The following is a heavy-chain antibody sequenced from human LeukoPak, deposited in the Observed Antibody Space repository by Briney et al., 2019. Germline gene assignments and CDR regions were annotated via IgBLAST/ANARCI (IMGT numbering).Heavy chain of an antibody. CDR3: ARGLFGVVAGAYYYYMDV. D-gene: IGHD3-3*01. CDR2: ISSSGSTI. Sequence: GSLRLSCAASGFTFSDYYMSWIRQAPGKGLEWISYISSSGSTIYYAESVQGRFTISRDNAKNSLYLQMNSLRAEDSVVYYCARGLFGVVAGAYYYYMDVWGKGTTVTVSS. J-gene: IGHJ6*03. CDR1: GFTFSDYY. V-gene: IGHV3-11*04.